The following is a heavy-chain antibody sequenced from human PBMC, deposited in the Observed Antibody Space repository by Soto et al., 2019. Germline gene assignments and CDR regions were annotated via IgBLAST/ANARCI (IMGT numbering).Heavy chain of an antibody. CDR2: ISSDGSST. CDR1: GFMFSDYV. D-gene: IGHD4-4*01. CDR3: ARDPGHSNLLLDY. V-gene: IGHV3-74*01. Sequence: GGSLRLSCAASGFMFSDYVMQWVRQASGKGLEWVSRISSDGSSTIYADSVKGRFTVSRDNAKNTVHLQMNSLRVEDTAVYYCARDPGHSNLLLDYWGQGSLVTVSS. J-gene: IGHJ4*02.